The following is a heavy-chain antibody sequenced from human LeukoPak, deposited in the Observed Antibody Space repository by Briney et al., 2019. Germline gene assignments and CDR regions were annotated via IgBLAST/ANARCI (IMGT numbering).Heavy chain of an antibody. D-gene: IGHD2-2*01. Sequence: GKSLKISCKGSGYSFTSYWISWVRQMPGKGLEWMGRIDPSDSYTNYSPSFQGHVTISADKSISTAYLQWSSLKASDTAMYYCARLTVVVPAAHYYYYGMDVWGKGTTVTVSS. V-gene: IGHV5-10-1*01. CDR2: IDPSDSYT. CDR1: GYSFTSYW. CDR3: ARLTVVVPAAHYYYYGMDV. J-gene: IGHJ6*04.